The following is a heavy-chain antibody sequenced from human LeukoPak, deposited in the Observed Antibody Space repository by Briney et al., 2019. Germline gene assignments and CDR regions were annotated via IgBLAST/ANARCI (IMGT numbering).Heavy chain of an antibody. CDR3: AKRSGGYNGFDY. V-gene: IGHV3-23*01. CDR2: IDGSGGSA. Sequence: GGSLRLSCAASGFTFSSYAMSWVRQAPGKGLEWVSGIDGSGGSAYYADSVKGRFTVSRDNSKNTLVLQMNSLRAEDTAVYYCAKRSGGYNGFDYWGQGTLVTVSS. J-gene: IGHJ4*02. CDR1: GFTFSSYA. D-gene: IGHD5-12*01.